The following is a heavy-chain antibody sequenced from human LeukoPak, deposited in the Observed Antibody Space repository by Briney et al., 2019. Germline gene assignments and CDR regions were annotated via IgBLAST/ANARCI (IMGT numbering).Heavy chain of an antibody. CDR2: IIPILDIT. CDR3: AISGTHYYDSGGCYAY. V-gene: IGHV1-69*04. D-gene: IGHD3-22*01. J-gene: IGHJ4*02. CDR1: GGTFSGYA. Sequence: ASVKVSCKASGGTFSGYAISWVRQAPGQGLEWMGRIIPILDITNYAQEFQGRVTITADKSTSTAYMELGSLRSEDTAVYYCAISGTHYYDSGGCYAYWGQGTLVTVSS.